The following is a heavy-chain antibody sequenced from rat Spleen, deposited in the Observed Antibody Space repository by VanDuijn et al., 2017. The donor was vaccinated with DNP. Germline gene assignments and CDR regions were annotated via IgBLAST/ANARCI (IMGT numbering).Heavy chain of an antibody. CDR3: ARHRTIMPYYYSMDA. CDR1: RITFSDHN. CDR2: ISYDGRDT. Sequence: EVQLVESGGGLVQPGRSLKLSCEVSRITFSDHNMAWVRQAPKKSLEWVATISYDGRDTYYRDSVKGRFTIPRDNAKNTLYLQMDSLRSEDTATYYCARHRTIMPYYYSMDAWGQGASVTVSS. V-gene: IGHV5-7*01. J-gene: IGHJ4*01. D-gene: IGHD1-12*01.